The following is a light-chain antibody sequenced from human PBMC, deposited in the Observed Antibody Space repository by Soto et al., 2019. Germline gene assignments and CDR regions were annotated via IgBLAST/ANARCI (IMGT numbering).Light chain of an antibody. Sequence: DIQMTQSPSTLSASVGDRVTITCRASQSISTWLAWYQQTPGKAPKVLIYGASTLQRGVPSKFSGRGSGTEFTVTIISLQHDDFASDDCQQHKYYSRTSGPGTKVEIK. CDR1: QSISTW. V-gene: IGKV1-5*01. J-gene: IGKJ1*01. CDR2: GAS. CDR3: QQHKYYSRT.